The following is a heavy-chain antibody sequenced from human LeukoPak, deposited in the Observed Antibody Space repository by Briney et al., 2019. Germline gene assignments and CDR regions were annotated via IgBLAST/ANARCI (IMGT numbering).Heavy chain of an antibody. CDR3: AKDQRWNGNFDY. D-gene: IGHD1-1*01. CDR1: GYTFTGYY. CDR2: INPNSGGT. Sequence: ASVKVSCKASGYTFTGYYMHWVRQAPGQGLEWMGWINPNSGGTNYAQKFQGRVTMTRDTSISTAYMEPSRLRSDDTAVYYCAKDQRWNGNFDYWGQGTLVTVSS. V-gene: IGHV1-2*02. J-gene: IGHJ4*02.